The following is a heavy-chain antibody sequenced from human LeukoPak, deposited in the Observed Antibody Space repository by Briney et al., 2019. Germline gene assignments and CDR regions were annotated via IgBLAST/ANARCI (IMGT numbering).Heavy chain of an antibody. V-gene: IGHV4-4*02. CDR3: ARLGGGSGSYYNFPAEYYFDY. CDR1: GGSISSSNW. J-gene: IGHJ4*02. CDR2: IYHSGST. D-gene: IGHD3-10*01. Sequence: SETLSLTCTVPGGSISSSNWWSWVRQPPGKGLEWIGEIYHSGSTNYNPSLKSRVTISVDKSKNQVALKLSYGTAADTAVYYCARLGGGSGSYYNFPAEYYFDYWGQGTLVTVSS.